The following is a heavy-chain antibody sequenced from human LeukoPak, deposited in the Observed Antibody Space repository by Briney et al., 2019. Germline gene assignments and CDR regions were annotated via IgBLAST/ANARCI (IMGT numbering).Heavy chain of an antibody. J-gene: IGHJ4*02. CDR3: ARGLGYCDIPDCPARVLCFDY. V-gene: IGHV1-2*02. Sequence: ASVKVSCKASGYTFTGYYIHWVRQAPGQGLEWMGWINPKSGATNYAQKFQGRVTMTRDTSISTAYMDLSRLRSDDTAVYYCARGLGYCDIPDCPARVLCFDYWGQGTLVSVSS. CDR1: GYTFTGYY. D-gene: IGHD2-15*01. CDR2: INPKSGAT.